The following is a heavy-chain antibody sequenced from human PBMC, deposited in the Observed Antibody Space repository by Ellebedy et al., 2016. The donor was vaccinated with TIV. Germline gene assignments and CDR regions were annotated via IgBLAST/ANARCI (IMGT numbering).Heavy chain of an antibody. J-gene: IGHJ4*02. CDR2: IYYSGST. V-gene: IGHV4-39*01. Sequence: ESLKISCTVSGGSISSSVYYWGWIRQPPGKGLEWIGSIYYSGSTHYNPSLKSQITISLDTAKNQFSLRLGSVTAADTAVYYCARHRTRTVVATAVFDYWGQGSLVTVSS. CDR3: ARHRTRTVVATAVFDY. CDR1: GGSISSSVYY. D-gene: IGHD2-21*02.